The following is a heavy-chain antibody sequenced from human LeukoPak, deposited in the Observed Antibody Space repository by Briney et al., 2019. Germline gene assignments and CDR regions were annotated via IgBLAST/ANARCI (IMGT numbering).Heavy chain of an antibody. CDR3: AKVQSDRLLIYYFDY. CDR1: GFTFSSYA. D-gene: IGHD3-9*01. V-gene: IGHV3-23*01. CDR2: ISGSGGST. Sequence: GGSLRLSCAASGFTFSSYAMSWVRQAPGKGLEWVSAISGSGGSTYYADSVKGRFTISRDNSKNTLYLQMNSLRAEDTAVYYCAKVQSDRLLIYYFDYWGQGTLVTVSS. J-gene: IGHJ4*02.